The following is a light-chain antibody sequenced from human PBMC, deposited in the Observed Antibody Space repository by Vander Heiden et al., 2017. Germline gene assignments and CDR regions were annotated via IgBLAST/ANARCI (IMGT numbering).Light chain of an antibody. J-gene: IGKJ5*01. CDR2: DAS. V-gene: IGKV3-11*01. Sequence: EIVLTQSPATLSLSPGERATLSCRASQSVSSYLAWYQHKPGQAPRLLIYDASNRAPGIPARFSGSGSGTDFTLTISSREPEDFAVYYCQQRRTWPRVTFGQGTRLEIK. CDR3: QQRRTWPRVT. CDR1: QSVSSY.